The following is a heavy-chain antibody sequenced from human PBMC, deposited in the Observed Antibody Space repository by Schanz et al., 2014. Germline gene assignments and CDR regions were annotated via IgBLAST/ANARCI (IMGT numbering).Heavy chain of an antibody. J-gene: IGHJ3*02. CDR3: AKRCSSTSCSHGAFDI. Sequence: QVQLVESGGGVVQPGRSLRLSCAASGFSFSTYAMHWVRQAPGKGLRCVAVISGNGGEKYYADSVKGRFTISRDNSENTLFLEMNSLRLEDTAVYYCAKRCSSTSCSHGAFDIWGQGTMVTVSS. CDR1: GFSFSTYA. D-gene: IGHD2-2*01. CDR2: ISGNGGEK. V-gene: IGHV3-30*04.